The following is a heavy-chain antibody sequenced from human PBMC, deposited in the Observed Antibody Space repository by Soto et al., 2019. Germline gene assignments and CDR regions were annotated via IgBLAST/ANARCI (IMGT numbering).Heavy chain of an antibody. D-gene: IGHD1-26*01. CDR3: ARDLKGELVSSAFDI. V-gene: IGHV3-48*02. CDR1: GFTFSSYS. Sequence: GGSLRLSCAASGFTFSSYSMNWVRQAPGKGLEWVSYISSSSSTIYYADSVKGRFTISRDNAKNSLYLQMNSLRDEDTAVYYCARDLKGELVSSAFDIWGQGTMVTVSS. J-gene: IGHJ3*02. CDR2: ISSSSSTI.